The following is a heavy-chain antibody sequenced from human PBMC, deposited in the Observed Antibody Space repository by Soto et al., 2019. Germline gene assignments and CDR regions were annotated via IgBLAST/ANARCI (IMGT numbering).Heavy chain of an antibody. Sequence: GGSLRLSCAASGFTFSNAWMSWVRQAPGKGLEWVGRIKSKTDGGTTDYAAPVKGRFTISRDDSKNTLYLQMNSLKTEDTAVYYCTTGYYDFWSGYYNGYYYYYYMDVWGKGTTVTVSS. V-gene: IGHV3-15*01. CDR3: TTGYYDFWSGYYNGYYYYYYMDV. D-gene: IGHD3-3*01. CDR1: GFTFSNAW. CDR2: IKSKTDGGTT. J-gene: IGHJ6*03.